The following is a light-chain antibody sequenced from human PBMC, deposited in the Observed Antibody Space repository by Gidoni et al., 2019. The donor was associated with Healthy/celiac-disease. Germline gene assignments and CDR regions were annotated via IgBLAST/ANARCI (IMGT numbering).Light chain of an antibody. Sequence: DIQMTQSPSSLSASVGDRVTITCQASQDISNYLNWYQQKPGKAPKLLIYDASNSETGVPSRFSGSGSGTDFTFTTSSLQPEDIATYYCQQYDNLPSFGQGTKLEIK. CDR1: QDISNY. CDR2: DAS. CDR3: QQYDNLPS. J-gene: IGKJ2*01. V-gene: IGKV1-33*01.